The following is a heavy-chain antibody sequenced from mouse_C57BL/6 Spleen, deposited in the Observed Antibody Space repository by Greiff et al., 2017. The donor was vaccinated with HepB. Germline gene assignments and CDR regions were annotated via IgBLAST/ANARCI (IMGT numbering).Heavy chain of an antibody. CDR3: ARHYGSSDWYFDV. CDR2: ISYDGSN. D-gene: IGHD1-1*01. CDR1: GYSITSGYY. Sequence: EVQLQQSGPGLVKPSQSLSLTCSVTGYSITSGYYWNWIRQFPGNKLEWMGYISYDGSNNYNPSLKNRISITRDTSKNQFFLKLNSVTTEDTATYYCARHYGSSDWYFDVWGTGTTVTVSS. J-gene: IGHJ1*03. V-gene: IGHV3-6*01.